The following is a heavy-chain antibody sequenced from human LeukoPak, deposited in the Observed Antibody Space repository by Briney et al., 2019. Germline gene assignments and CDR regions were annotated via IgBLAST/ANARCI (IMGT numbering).Heavy chain of an antibody. J-gene: IGHJ4*02. CDR3: ARLVLVPAADGEFDY. D-gene: IGHD2-2*01. CDR1: GYTFTGYY. Sequence: ASVKVSCKASGYTFTGYYMHWVRQAPGQGLEWMGRINPNSGGTNYAQKFQGRVTMTRDTSISTAYMELSRLRSDDTAVYCCARLVLVPAADGEFDYWGQGTLVTVSS. V-gene: IGHV1-2*06. CDR2: INPNSGGT.